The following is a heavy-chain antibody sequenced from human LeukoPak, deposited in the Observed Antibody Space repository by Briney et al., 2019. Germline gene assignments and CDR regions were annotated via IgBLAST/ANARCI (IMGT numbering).Heavy chain of an antibody. Sequence: GGSLRLSCAASGFTFSDYYMSWIRQAPGKGLEWVSYISSSGSTIYYADSVKGRFTISRDNAKNSLYLQMNSLRAEDTAVYYCASGVNSGIAAAGTVDYWGQGTLVTVSS. V-gene: IGHV3-11*01. CDR2: ISSSGSTI. D-gene: IGHD6-13*01. J-gene: IGHJ4*02. CDR3: ASGVNSGIAAAGTVDY. CDR1: GFTFSDYY.